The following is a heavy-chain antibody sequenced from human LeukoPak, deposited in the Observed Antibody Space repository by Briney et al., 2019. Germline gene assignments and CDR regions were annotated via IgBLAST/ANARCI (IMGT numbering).Heavy chain of an antibody. D-gene: IGHD4-23*01. Sequence: PGGSLRLSCAASGFTFSSHAMSWVRQAPGKGLEWVSGIDGSGDNTYYADSVKGRFTISRDNSKDTLTLQMNSLRAEDTAVYYCAKADSYGGNSQLFDFWGQGTLVTVSS. CDR2: IDGSGDNT. V-gene: IGHV3-23*01. CDR1: GFTFSSHA. J-gene: IGHJ4*02. CDR3: AKADSYGGNSQLFDF.